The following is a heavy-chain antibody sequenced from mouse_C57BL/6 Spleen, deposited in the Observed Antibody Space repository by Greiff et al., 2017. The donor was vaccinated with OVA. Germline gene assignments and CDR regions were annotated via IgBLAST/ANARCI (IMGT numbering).Heavy chain of an antibody. CDR2: IWSGGST. CDR3: ARAYYYGSSPYWYFDV. CDR1: GFSLTSYG. Sequence: VQGVESGPGLVQPSQSLSITCTVSGFSLTSYGVHWVRQSPGTGLAWLGVIWSGGSTDYNAAFISRLSISKVTSKSKVFFKRNSLQADDTAIYYCARAYYYGSSPYWYFDVWGTGTTVTVSS. J-gene: IGHJ1*03. V-gene: IGHV2-2*01. D-gene: IGHD1-1*01.